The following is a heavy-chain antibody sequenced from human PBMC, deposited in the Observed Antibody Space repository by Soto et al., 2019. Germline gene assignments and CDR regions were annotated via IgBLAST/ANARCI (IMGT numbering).Heavy chain of an antibody. Sequence: SETLSLTCTVSGGSISSSSYYWGWIRQPPGKGQEWIGSINYSGSTYYNPSLKSRVTVSVDTSKNQFSLKLSSVTAADTAVYYCARLADYDSSGYYYGSNWFDPWGQGTLVTVSS. J-gene: IGHJ5*02. V-gene: IGHV4-39*01. CDR1: GGSISSSSYY. CDR3: ARLADYDSSGYYYGSNWFDP. CDR2: INYSGST. D-gene: IGHD3-22*01.